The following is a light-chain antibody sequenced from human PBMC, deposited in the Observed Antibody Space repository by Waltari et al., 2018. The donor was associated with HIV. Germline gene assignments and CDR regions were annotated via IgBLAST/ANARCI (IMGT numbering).Light chain of an antibody. Sequence: QAVVTQEPSLTVSPGGTVTLTCGFETGPVTSGPYPYWLQQKPGQAPRTLIYDIIHRNSWTPARFSGFLLGAKAALTLAGAQDEDEADYYCKSYAGSNNPYVFGTGTKVTVL. CDR1: TGPVTSGPY. CDR3: KSYAGSNNPYV. CDR2: DII. J-gene: IGLJ1*01. V-gene: IGLV7-46*01.